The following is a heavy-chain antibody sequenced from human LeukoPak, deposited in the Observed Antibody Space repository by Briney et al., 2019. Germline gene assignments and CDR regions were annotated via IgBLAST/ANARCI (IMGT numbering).Heavy chain of an antibody. J-gene: IGHJ5*02. CDR1: GGSISSGSYY. D-gene: IGHD2-2*02. V-gene: IGHV4-61*02. Sequence: SQTLSLTCTVSGGSISSGSYYWSWIRQPAGKGLEWIGRICTSGSTNYNPSLKSRVTISVDTSKNQFSLKLSSVTAADTAVYYCARVREYQLLYNWFDPWGQGTLVTVSS. CDR3: ARVREYQLLYNWFDP. CDR2: ICTSGST.